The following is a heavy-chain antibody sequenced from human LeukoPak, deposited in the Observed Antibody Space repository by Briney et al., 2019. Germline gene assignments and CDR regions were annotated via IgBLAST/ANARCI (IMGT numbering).Heavy chain of an antibody. D-gene: IGHD3-22*01. V-gene: IGHV3-23*01. Sequence: PGGSLRLSCAVSGFTFSSYAMSWVRQAPGRGREWVSDISGSGGSTYYADSVKGLFTISRDNSKNTLYLQMNSLRAEDTAVYYCAKAPLDSSGYYYVTYYFDYWGQGTLVTVSS. J-gene: IGHJ4*02. CDR2: ISGSGGST. CDR1: GFTFSSYA. CDR3: AKAPLDSSGYYYVTYYFDY.